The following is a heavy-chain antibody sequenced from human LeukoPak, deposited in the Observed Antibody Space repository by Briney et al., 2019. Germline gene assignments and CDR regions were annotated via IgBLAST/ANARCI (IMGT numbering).Heavy chain of an antibody. D-gene: IGHD1-1*01. Sequence: GGSLRLSCAASGFTFSSYWMHWVRQPPGKGLVWVSRINTDGSTTNYADSVKGRFTISRDNAKNSLYLQMNSLRAEDTAVYYCARDPGGPATGTLYWGQGTLVTVSS. CDR3: ARDPGGPATGTLY. J-gene: IGHJ4*02. V-gene: IGHV3-74*01. CDR1: GFTFSSYW. CDR2: INTDGSTT.